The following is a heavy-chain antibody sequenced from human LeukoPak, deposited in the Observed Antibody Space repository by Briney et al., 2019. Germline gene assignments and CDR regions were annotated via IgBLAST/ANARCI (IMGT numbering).Heavy chain of an antibody. CDR2: INPNSGGT. V-gene: IGHV1-2*02. D-gene: IGHD5-18*01. CDR1: GYTFTGYY. CDR3: ASRLLIHLWAKDF. J-gene: IGHJ4*02. Sequence: ASVKVSCKASGYTFTGYYMHWVRQAPGQGLEWMGWINPNSGGTNYAQKFQGRVTMTRDTSISTAYMELSRLRSEDTAVYFCASRLLIHLWAKDFWGQGTLVTVSS.